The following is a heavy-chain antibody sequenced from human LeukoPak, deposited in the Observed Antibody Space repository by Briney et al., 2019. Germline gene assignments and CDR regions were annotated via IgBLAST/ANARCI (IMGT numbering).Heavy chain of an antibody. CDR2: IYPGDSDT. J-gene: IGHJ6*02. V-gene: IGHV5-51*01. CDR3: ARPYCSSTTCYKYGMDV. D-gene: IGHD2-2*02. CDR1: GYSFTSYW. Sequence: GESLKISCKGSGYSFTSYWIGWVRQMPGKGLEWMGIIYPGDSDTRYSPSFQGQVTISADKSISTAYLQWSSLKASDTAMYYCARPYCSSTTCYKYGMDVWGQGTTATVSS.